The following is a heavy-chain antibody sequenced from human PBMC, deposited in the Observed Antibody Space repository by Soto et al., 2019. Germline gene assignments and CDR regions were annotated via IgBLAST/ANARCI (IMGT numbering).Heavy chain of an antibody. Sequence: PGGSLRLSCAASGFTFSSYVMHWVRQSPGKGLEWVAVISYDGSNKYYADSVKGRFTISRDNSKNTLYLQMNSLRAEDTAMYYCAKDHRLGRPRAVNYYYYGMDVWGQGTTVTVSS. V-gene: IGHV3-30*18. CDR1: GFTFSSYV. D-gene: IGHD3-10*01. CDR2: ISYDGSNK. CDR3: AKDHRLGRPRAVNYYYYGMDV. J-gene: IGHJ6*02.